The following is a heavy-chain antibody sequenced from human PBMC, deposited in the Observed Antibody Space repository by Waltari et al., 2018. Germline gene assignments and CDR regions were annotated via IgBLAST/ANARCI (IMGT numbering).Heavy chain of an antibody. D-gene: IGHD2-15*01. CDR1: GFTFSSYS. CDR2: ISSSSSYI. Sequence: EVQLVESGGGLVKPGGSLRLSCAASGFTFSSYSMHWVRRAPGKGLEWVSSISSSSSYIYYADSVKGRFTISRDNAKNSLYLQMNSLRAEDTAVYYCARDLVVVAATYGMDVWGQGTTVTVSS. V-gene: IGHV3-21*01. J-gene: IGHJ6*02. CDR3: ARDLVVVAATYGMDV.